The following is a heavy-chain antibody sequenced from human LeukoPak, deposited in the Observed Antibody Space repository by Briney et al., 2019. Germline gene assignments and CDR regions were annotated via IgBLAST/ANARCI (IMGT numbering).Heavy chain of an antibody. D-gene: IGHD2-15*01. J-gene: IGHJ4*02. CDR2: MSYDGSNK. CDR3: ARDQVELCSSGSCYVIDN. Sequence: GGSLRLSCAASGFTFDVYAMHWVRQAPGKGLEWVAVMSYDGSNKYYADSVKGRFTISRDNSRNTLHLQMSSLRVADTAVYYCARDQVELCSSGSCYVIDNWGPGTLVAVSS. CDR1: GFTFDVYA. V-gene: IGHV3-30*04.